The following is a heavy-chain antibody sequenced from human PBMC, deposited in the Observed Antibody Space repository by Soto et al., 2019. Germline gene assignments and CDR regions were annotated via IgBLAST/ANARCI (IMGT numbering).Heavy chain of an antibody. CDR1: GFTFSDYY. V-gene: IGHV3-11*06. CDR3: ARAARTVSGLFEY. CDR2: SDHSYT. Sequence: VQLVESGGGLVKPGGSLRLSCAASGFTFSDYYMNWFRQAPGKGLEWISFSDHSYTSYAAFVKGRFSISRDNAKTPLYLQMASLRVVDTAVYHCARAARTVSGLFEYWGQGTLVTVSS. D-gene: IGHD6-19*01. J-gene: IGHJ4*02.